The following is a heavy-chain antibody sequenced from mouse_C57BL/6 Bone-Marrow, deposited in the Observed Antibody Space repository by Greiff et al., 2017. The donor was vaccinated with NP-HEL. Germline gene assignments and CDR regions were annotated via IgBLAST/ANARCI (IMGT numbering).Heavy chain of an antibody. CDR3: ARSYDYDY. Sequence: QVQLQQPGAELVKPGASVKLSCKASGYTFTSYWMHWVKQRPGQGLEWIGMIHPNSGSTNYNEKFKSKATLTAAKSSSTAYMQRISLTSEDSAVYYCARSYDYDYWGQGTTLTVSS. J-gene: IGHJ2*01. CDR1: GYTFTSYW. CDR2: IHPNSGST. V-gene: IGHV1-64*01. D-gene: IGHD2-4*01.